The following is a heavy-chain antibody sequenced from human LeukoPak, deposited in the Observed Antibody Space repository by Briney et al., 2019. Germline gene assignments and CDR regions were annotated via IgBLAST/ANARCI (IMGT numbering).Heavy chain of an antibody. CDR2: VNHGGST. CDR3: ARDYVGVAGTFDY. CDR1: GGSFSGYY. D-gene: IGHD6-19*01. Sequence: SETLSLTCAVYGGSFSGYYWSWIRQPPGKGLEWIGEVNHGGSTNYNPSLKSRVTISIDTSENQFSLKLSSVTAADTAVYYCARDYVGVAGTFDYWGQGTLVTVSS. J-gene: IGHJ4*02. V-gene: IGHV4-34*01.